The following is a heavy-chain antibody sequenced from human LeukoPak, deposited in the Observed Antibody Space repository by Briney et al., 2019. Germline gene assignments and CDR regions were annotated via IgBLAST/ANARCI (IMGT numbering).Heavy chain of an antibody. Sequence: GGSLRLSCAASGFTFDDYAMHWVRQAPGKGLEWVSGTSWNSGSIGYADSVKGRFTISRDNAKNSLYLQMNSLRAEDTAVYYCAKDSQGYYLYYFDYWGQGTLVTVSS. D-gene: IGHD3-22*01. V-gene: IGHV3-9*01. CDR2: TSWNSGSI. CDR1: GFTFDDYA. CDR3: AKDSQGYYLYYFDY. J-gene: IGHJ4*02.